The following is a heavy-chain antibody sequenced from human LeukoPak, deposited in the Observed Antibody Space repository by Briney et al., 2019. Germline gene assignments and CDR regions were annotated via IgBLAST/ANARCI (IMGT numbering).Heavy chain of an antibody. CDR2: IIPILGTA. J-gene: IGHJ4*02. V-gene: IGHV1-69*01. D-gene: IGHD5-18*01. CDR3: ARGEDTAMVAAFDY. Sequence: SVKVSCKASGGTFSSYAISWLRQAPGQGLEWMGGIIPILGTANYAQKFQGRVTITADESTSTAYMELSSLRSEDTAVYYCARGEDTAMVAAFDYWGQGTLVTVSS. CDR1: GGTFSSYA.